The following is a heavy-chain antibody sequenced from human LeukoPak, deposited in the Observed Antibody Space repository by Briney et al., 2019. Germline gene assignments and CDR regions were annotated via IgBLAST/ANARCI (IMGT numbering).Heavy chain of an antibody. CDR3: ARDLMLPVGGYYFDY. CDR2: IIPIFGTA. D-gene: IGHD2-8*01. V-gene: IGHV1-69*13. J-gene: IGHJ4*02. Sequence: SVKVSCKVSGYTLTELSMHWVRQAPGQGLEWMGGIIPIFGTANYAQKFQGRVTITADESTSTAYMELSSLRSEDTAVYYCARDLMLPVGGYYFDYLGQGTLVTVSS. CDR1: GYTLTELS.